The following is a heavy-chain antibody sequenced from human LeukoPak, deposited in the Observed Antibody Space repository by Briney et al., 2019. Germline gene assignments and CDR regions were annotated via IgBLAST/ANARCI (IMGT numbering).Heavy chain of an antibody. CDR3: ARDTGCAGGTCFSFYDY. CDR1: GFTFSSYA. J-gene: IGHJ4*02. D-gene: IGHD2-15*01. CDR2: AHHDGTK. Sequence: GGSLRLSCAASGFTFSSYAMYWVRQAPGEGLEWVALAHHDGTKYYSDSVKGRFTVSRDNSKNTVYLQMSSLRAEDTAVYYCARDTGCAGGTCFSFYDYWGQGTLVTVSS. V-gene: IGHV3-30*02.